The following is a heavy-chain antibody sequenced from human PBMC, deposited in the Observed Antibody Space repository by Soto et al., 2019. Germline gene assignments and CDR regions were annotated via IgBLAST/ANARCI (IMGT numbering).Heavy chain of an antibody. V-gene: IGHV1-69*13. CDR2: IIPIFGTA. CDR3: ARDKRINYGSGSYDNWFDP. D-gene: IGHD3-10*01. Sequence: ASVKVSCKASGGTFSSYAISWVRQAPGQGLEWMGGIIPIFGTANYAQKFQGRVTITADESTSTAYMELSSLRSEDTAVYYCARDKRINYGSGSYDNWFDPWGQGTLVTVSS. J-gene: IGHJ5*02. CDR1: GGTFSSYA.